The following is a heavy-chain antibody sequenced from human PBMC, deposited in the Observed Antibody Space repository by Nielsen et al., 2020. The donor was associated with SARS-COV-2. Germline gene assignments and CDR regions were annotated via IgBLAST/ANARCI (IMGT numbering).Heavy chain of an antibody. Sequence: GESLKISCAASGFPFSSFAMHWVRQAPGKGLEWVAVISFDRSDEYSADSVKGRFTISRDNAKNTLYLQMTSLRTEDTAVYYCAREDSWELLRTYDALDIWGQGTMVSVSS. CDR1: GFPFSSFA. J-gene: IGHJ3*02. D-gene: IGHD1-26*01. CDR2: ISFDRSDE. V-gene: IGHV3-30-3*01. CDR3: AREDSWELLRTYDALDI.